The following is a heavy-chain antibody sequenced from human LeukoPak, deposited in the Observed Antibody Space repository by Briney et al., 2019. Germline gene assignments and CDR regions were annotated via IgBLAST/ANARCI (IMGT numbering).Heavy chain of an antibody. J-gene: IGHJ6*02. D-gene: IGHD2-21*02. CDR2: IYYSGST. V-gene: IGHV4-39*01. Sequence: SETLSLTCTVSGGSISSSSYYWGWIRQPPGKGLEWIGSIYYSGSTYYNPSLKSRVTISVDTSKNQFSLKLSSVTAADTAVYYCARRVVVTPSYYYYGMDVWGQGTTVTVSS. CDR1: GGSISSSSYY. CDR3: ARRVVVTPSYYYYGMDV.